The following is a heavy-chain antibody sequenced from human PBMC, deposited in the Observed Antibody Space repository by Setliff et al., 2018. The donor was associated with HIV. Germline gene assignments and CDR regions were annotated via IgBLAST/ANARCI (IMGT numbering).Heavy chain of an antibody. CDR3: ARDCSPYSSSWYNWFDP. V-gene: IGHV4-38-2*02. CDR2: IYHSGST. D-gene: IGHD6-13*01. Sequence: NPSETLSLTCTVSGYSISSGYYWGWIRQPPGKGLEWIGSIYHSGSTYYNPSLKSRVTISVDTSKNQFSLKLSSVTAADTAVYYCARDCSPYSSSWYNWFDPWGQGTLVTVSS. CDR1: GYSISSGYY. J-gene: IGHJ5*02.